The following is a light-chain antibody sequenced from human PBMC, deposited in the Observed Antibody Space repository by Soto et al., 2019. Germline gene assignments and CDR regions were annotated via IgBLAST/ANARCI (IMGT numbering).Light chain of an antibody. Sequence: IVLTQCPGTLSLSPAAGATLCCRASHSITSTFLDWYQHKPGQAPRVLIYGASRRAAGIPDRYSGSGSGTDFTLTISSLEPEDFADYYCQQYESSWTFGQGTKVE. CDR2: GAS. V-gene: IGKV3-20*01. CDR1: HSITSTF. J-gene: IGKJ1*01. CDR3: QQYESSWT.